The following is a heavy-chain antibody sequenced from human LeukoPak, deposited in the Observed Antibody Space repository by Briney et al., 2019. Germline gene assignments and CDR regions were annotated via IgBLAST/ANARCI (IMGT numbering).Heavy chain of an antibody. J-gene: IGHJ4*02. CDR1: GGTFSSYA. CDR3: ARAGGGYSYGYSDY. D-gene: IGHD5-18*01. Sequence: SVKVSCKASGGTFSSYAISWVRQAPGQGLEWMGGIIPIFGTANYAQKFQGRVTITADESTSAAYMELSSLRSEDTAVYYCARAGGGYSYGYSDYWGQGTLVTVSS. CDR2: IIPIFGTA. V-gene: IGHV1-69*13.